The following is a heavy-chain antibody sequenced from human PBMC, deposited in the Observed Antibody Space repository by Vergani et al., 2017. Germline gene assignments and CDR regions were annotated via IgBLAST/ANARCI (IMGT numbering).Heavy chain of an antibody. V-gene: IGHV3-9*01. CDR2: ISWNSKSE. J-gene: IGHJ4*02. CDR3: AKDHGGYCTNGNCLFGS. CDR1: GFIFDDYA. Sequence: EVHLVESGGDLVEPGRSLRLFCAASGFIFDDYAMHWVRQVPGKGLEWVSGISWNSKSEAYADSVKGRFAISRDNAKNSLYLQMNSLRPEDTAQYYCAKDHGGYCTNGNCLFGSWGQGTPVTVSS. D-gene: IGHD2-8*01.